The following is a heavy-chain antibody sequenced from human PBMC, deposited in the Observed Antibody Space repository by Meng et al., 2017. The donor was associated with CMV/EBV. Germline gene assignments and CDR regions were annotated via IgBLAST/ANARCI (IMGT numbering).Heavy chain of an antibody. D-gene: IGHD2-2*02. J-gene: IGHJ4*02. Sequence: GSLRLSCTVSGGSISSSSYYWGWIRQPPGKGLEWIGSIYYSGSTYYNPSLKSRVTISVDTSKNQFSLKLSSVTAADTAVYYCARDLVEDIVAVPAAITFDYWGQGTLVTVSS. CDR3: ARDLVEDIVAVPAAITFDY. CDR2: IYYSGST. CDR1: GGSISSSSYY. V-gene: IGHV4-39*07.